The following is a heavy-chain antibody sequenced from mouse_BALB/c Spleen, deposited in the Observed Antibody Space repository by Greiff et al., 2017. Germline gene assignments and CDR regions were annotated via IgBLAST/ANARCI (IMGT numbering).Heavy chain of an antibody. J-gene: IGHJ3*01. CDR3: AKGMITTKTFAY. CDR2: ISSGGST. V-gene: IGHV5-6-5*01. Sequence: EVMLVESGGGLVKPGGSLKLSCAASGFTFSSYAMSWVRQTPEKRLEWVASISSGGSTYYPDSVKGRFTISRDNARNILYLQMSSLRSEDTAMYYCAKGMITTKTFAYWGQGTLVTVSA. CDR1: GFTFSSYA. D-gene: IGHD2-4*01.